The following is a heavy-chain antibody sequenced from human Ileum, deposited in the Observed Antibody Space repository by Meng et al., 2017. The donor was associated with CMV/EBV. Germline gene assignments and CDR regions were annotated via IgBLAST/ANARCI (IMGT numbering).Heavy chain of an antibody. J-gene: IGHJ4*02. V-gene: IGHV7-4-1*02. CDR2: INTNTGNP. CDR1: GYNCASNN. Sequence: SCKASGYNCASNNMIWVRQAPGQGPERMGWINTNTGNPTYAQGFTGRFVFSLDTSVSTTYLQISSLKAEDTAVYYCARDGLSGRYFDYWGQGTLVTVSS. D-gene: IGHD1-26*01. CDR3: ARDGLSGRYFDY.